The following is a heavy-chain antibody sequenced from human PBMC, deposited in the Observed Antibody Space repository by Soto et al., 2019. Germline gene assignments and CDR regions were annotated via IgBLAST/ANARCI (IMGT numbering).Heavy chain of an antibody. J-gene: IGHJ3*02. D-gene: IGHD5-12*01. Sequence: EVQLVESGGGLVQPGRSLRLSCAASGFTFDDYAMHWVRHAPGKGLEWVSGISWNSGSIGYADSVKGRFTISRDNAKNSLYLQMNSLRAEDTALYYCAKGAKGYADDAFDIWGQGTMVTVSS. CDR3: AKGAKGYADDAFDI. CDR1: GFTFDDYA. V-gene: IGHV3-9*01. CDR2: ISWNSGSI.